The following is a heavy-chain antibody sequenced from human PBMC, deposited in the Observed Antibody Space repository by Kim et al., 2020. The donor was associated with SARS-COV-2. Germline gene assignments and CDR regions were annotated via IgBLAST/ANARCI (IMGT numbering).Heavy chain of an antibody. V-gene: IGHV4-30-2*01. Sequence: NPSRQSRGTRSVDRSKTQFSLKLSSVTAADTAVYYCARAPGGFDNWFDPWGQGTLVTVSS. CDR3: ARAPGGFDNWFDP. J-gene: IGHJ5*02. D-gene: IGHD3-10*01.